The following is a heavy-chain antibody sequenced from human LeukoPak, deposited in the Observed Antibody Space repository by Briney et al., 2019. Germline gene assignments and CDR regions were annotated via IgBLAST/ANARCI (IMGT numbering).Heavy chain of an antibody. CDR3: ARDPGFSSFDL. CDR1: GFSFSIYW. CDR2: KNQWDNVR. D-gene: IGHD3-3*02. J-gene: IGHJ4*02. V-gene: IGHV3-7*01. Sequence: GGSQRLSCAASGFSFSIYWMSCVRQTRTKGLGFVANKNQWDNVRNYIDSLKGRCTISRDNAKKPRYLEINSLRADDTAVYYCARDPGFSSFDLWRRGALVTVSS.